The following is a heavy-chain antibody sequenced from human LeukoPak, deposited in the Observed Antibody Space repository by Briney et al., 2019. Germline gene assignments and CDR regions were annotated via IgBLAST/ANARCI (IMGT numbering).Heavy chain of an antibody. D-gene: IGHD3-22*01. J-gene: IGHJ4*02. CDR2: ISSSSGTI. CDR3: ARDEYYYDSSGYYYGNDY. V-gene: IGHV3-48*01. Sequence: GGSLRLSCAASGFTFSSYSMNWVRQAPGKGLEWVSYISSSSGTIYYADSVKGRFTISRDNAKNSLYLQMNSLRAEDTAVYYCARDEYYYDSSGYYYGNDYWGQGTLVTVSS. CDR1: GFTFSSYS.